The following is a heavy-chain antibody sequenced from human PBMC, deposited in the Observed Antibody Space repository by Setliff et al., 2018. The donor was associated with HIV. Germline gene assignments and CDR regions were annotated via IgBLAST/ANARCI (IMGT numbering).Heavy chain of an antibody. D-gene: IGHD6-13*01. V-gene: IGHV4-59*11. Sequence: SETLSLTCTVSGGSISSHYWSWIRQPPGKGLEWIGYIYYSGSTNYNPSLKSRVTISVDTSKNQFSLKLSSVTAADTAVYYCARGCGSSYGGNDYYYYMDVWGKGTTVTVSS. CDR1: GGSISSHY. J-gene: IGHJ6*03. CDR3: ARGCGSSYGGNDYYYYMDV. CDR2: IYYSGST.